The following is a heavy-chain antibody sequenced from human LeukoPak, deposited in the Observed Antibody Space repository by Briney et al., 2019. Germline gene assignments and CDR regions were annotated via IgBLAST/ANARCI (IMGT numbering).Heavy chain of an antibody. CDR1: GYTFTGYY. J-gene: IGHJ4*02. CDR2: INPNSGDT. CDR3: SRSCRNWNY. V-gene: IGHV1-2*02. D-gene: IGHD2/OR15-2a*01. Sequence: ASVKVSCKASGYTFTGYYMHWVRQAPGQGLQWMGWINPNSGDTNYAQKFQGRVTITRDKSINTAYMELSTLRSDDTAVIYRSRSCRNWNYWGEGTLVTVS.